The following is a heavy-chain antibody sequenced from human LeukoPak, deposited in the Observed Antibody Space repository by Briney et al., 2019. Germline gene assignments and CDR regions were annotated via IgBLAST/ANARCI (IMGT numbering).Heavy chain of an antibody. D-gene: IGHD6-19*01. CDR2: IYYSGST. CDR1: GGSISSYY. CDR3: ARWTYSSRDWWFDP. V-gene: IGHV4-59*01. Sequence: SETLSLTCTVSGGSISSYYWSWIRQPPGKGLEWIGYIYYSGSTNYNPSLKSRVTISVDTSKNQFSLKLSSVTAADTAVYYCARWTYSSRDWWFDPWGQGTLVTVSS. J-gene: IGHJ5*02.